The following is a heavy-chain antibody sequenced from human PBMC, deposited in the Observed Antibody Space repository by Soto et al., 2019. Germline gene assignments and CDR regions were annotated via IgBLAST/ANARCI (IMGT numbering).Heavy chain of an antibody. CDR2: IWHDGSNE. V-gene: IGHV3-33*01. D-gene: IGHD2-21*02. CDR3: ARDDVSMVTTFLDY. Sequence: SLSLSCAASGFPFNNYAMHWVRQAPGKGLEWVAVIWHDGSNEHYADSVKGRFRIARDNSNNTLYLQMNSLRGEDTALYYCARDDVSMVTTFLDYWGLGTLVTVSS. CDR1: GFPFNNYA. J-gene: IGHJ4*02.